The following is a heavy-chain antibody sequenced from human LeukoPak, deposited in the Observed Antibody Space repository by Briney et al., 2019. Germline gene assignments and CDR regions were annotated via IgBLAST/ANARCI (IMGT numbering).Heavy chain of an antibody. CDR1: GYTLTELS. Sequence: ASVKVSCKVSGYTLTELSMHWVRQAPGKGLEWMGGFDPEDGETIYAQRFQGRVTVTEDTSTDTAYMELSSLRSEDTAVYYCATEDTAMVNFDYWGQGTLVTVSS. CDR2: FDPEDGET. V-gene: IGHV1-24*01. J-gene: IGHJ4*02. D-gene: IGHD5-18*01. CDR3: ATEDTAMVNFDY.